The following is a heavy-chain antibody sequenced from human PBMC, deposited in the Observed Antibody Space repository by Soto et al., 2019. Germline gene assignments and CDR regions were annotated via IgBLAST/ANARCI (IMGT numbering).Heavy chain of an antibody. CDR1: GGSFSGYY. D-gene: IGHD2-15*01. CDR3: ARGELGYCSGGSCYSSWFDP. Sequence: SETLSLTCAVYGGSFSGYYWSWIRQPPGKGLEWIGEINHSGSTNYNPSLKSRVTISVDTSKNQFSLKLSSVTAADTAVYYCARGELGYCSGGSCYSSWFDPWGQGTLVTVSS. J-gene: IGHJ5*02. CDR2: INHSGST. V-gene: IGHV4-34*01.